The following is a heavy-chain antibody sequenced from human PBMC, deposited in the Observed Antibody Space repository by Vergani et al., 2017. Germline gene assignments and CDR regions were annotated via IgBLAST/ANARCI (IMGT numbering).Heavy chain of an antibody. CDR1: GYTFTSYY. V-gene: IGHV1-46*01. D-gene: IGHD2-2*01. Sequence: VQLVQSGAEVKKPGASVKVSCKASGYTFTSYYMHWVRQAPGQGLAWMGIINPSGGSTSNAQKFQGRVTMTRDTSTSTVYMELSSLRSEDTAVYYCAIEGYCSSTSCYYLNYYYYYMDVWGKGTTVTVSS. J-gene: IGHJ6*03. CDR2: INPSGGST. CDR3: AIEGYCSSTSCYYLNYYYYYMDV.